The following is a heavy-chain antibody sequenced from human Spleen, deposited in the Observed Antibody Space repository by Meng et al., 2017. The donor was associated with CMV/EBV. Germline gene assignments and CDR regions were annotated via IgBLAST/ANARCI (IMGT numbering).Heavy chain of an antibody. Sequence: GGSLRLSCAASGFTFSSYSMNWVRQAPGKGLEWVSSISSSSSYIYYADSVKGRFTISRDNAKNSLYLQMNSLRAEDTAVYYRARAPRPAATLVYFDYWGQGTLVTVSS. CDR1: GFTFSSYS. V-gene: IGHV3-21*01. CDR3: ARAPRPAATLVYFDY. D-gene: IGHD2-2*01. CDR2: ISSSSSYI. J-gene: IGHJ4*02.